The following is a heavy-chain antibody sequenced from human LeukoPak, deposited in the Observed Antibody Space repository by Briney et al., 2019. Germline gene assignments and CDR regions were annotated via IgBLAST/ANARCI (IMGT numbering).Heavy chain of an antibody. Sequence: SETLSLTCTVSGGSISSGDYYWSWIRQPPGKGLEWIGYIYYSGSTYYNPSLKSRVTISVDTSKNQFSLKLSSVTAADTAVYYCASQLGYCSGGSCYRGGGVDYWGQGTLVAVSS. D-gene: IGHD2-15*01. CDR2: IYYSGST. CDR1: GGSISSGDYY. J-gene: IGHJ4*02. CDR3: ASQLGYCSGGSCYRGGGVDY. V-gene: IGHV4-30-4*01.